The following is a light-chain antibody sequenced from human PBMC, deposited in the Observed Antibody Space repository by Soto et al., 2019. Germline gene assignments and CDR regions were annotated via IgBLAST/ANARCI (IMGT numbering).Light chain of an antibody. J-gene: IGKJ3*01. Sequence: EIVLTQSPATLSLSPGERATLSCRASQSVSSYLAWYQQKPGQAPSLLIYDTSNRATGIPARFSGSGSGTDFTLTISSLEPEDFAVYYCQQRSNWPSFGPGTKVEIK. CDR2: DTS. CDR3: QQRSNWPS. CDR1: QSVSSY. V-gene: IGKV3-11*01.